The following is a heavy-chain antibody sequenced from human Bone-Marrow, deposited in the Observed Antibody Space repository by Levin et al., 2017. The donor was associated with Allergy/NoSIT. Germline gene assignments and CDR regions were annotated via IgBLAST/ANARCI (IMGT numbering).Heavy chain of an antibody. Sequence: GGSLRLSCAASGFTFSSYAMSWVRQAPGKGLEWVSAISGSGGSTYYADSVKGRFTISRDNSKNTLYLQMNSLRAEDTAVYYCATGSYGSGSYYNVVYYYYGMDVWGQGTTVTVSS. V-gene: IGHV3-23*01. D-gene: IGHD3-10*01. CDR1: GFTFSSYA. J-gene: IGHJ6*02. CDR3: ATGSYGSGSYYNVVYYYYGMDV. CDR2: ISGSGGST.